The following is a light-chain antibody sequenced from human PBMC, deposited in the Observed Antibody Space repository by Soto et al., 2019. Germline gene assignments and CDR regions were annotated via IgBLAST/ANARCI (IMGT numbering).Light chain of an antibody. Sequence: EIVLTQSQATLSLSPGERATLSCRASQSVRSYVAWYQQKPGQAPRLLIYDASNRATGIPARFSGSGSGTDFTLTISSLEPEDFAVYYCQQRSNWPLLTFGGGTKVDIK. J-gene: IGKJ4*01. CDR1: QSVRSY. CDR3: QQRSNWPLLT. V-gene: IGKV3-11*01. CDR2: DAS.